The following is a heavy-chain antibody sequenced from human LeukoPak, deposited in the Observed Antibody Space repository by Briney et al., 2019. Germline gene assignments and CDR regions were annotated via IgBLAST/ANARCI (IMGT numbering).Heavy chain of an antibody. Sequence: SETLSLTCTVSGGSISSSSYCWGWIRQPPGKGLEWTGSIYYSGSTYYNPSLKSRVTISVDTSKNQFSLKLSSVTAADTAVYYCARRRGVVVPAARGGRSYYFDYWGQGTLVTVSS. J-gene: IGHJ4*02. V-gene: IGHV4-39*01. CDR2: IYYSGST. D-gene: IGHD2-2*01. CDR3: ARRRGVVVPAARGGRSYYFDY. CDR1: GGSISSSSYC.